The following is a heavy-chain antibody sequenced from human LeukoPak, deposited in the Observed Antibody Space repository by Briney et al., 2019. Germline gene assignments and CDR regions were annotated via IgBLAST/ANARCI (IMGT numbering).Heavy chain of an antibody. J-gene: IGHJ4*02. CDR2: IIPIFGTA. CDR1: GGTFSSYA. CDR3: ATSHDYGDYVRFPYYFDY. D-gene: IGHD4-17*01. V-gene: IGHV1-69*13. Sequence: SVKVSCKASGGTFSSYAISWVRQAPGQGLEWMGGIIPIFGTANYAQKFQGRVTITADESTSTAYMELSSLRSEDTAVYYCATSHDYGDYVRFPYYFDYWGQGTLVTVSS.